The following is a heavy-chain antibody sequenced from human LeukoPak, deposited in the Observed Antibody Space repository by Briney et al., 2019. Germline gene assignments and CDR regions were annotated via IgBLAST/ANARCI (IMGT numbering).Heavy chain of an antibody. CDR2: IQASGTT. J-gene: IGHJ4*02. D-gene: IGHD2-21*01. CDR3: ARRYSSGADPGIDS. V-gene: IGHV4-59*01. CDR1: GLTNTGCD. Sequence: SETLSLTCTVSGLTNTGCDVGWIRQPPGKGLEWIGYIQASGTTKHNPSLKSRVTISIDTPKAQFSLNVISVSAADTVRYFCARRYSSGADPGIDSWGQGNLVIVSS.